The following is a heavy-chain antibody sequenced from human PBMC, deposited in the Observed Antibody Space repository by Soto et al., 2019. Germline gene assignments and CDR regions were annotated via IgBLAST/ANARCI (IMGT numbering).Heavy chain of an antibody. D-gene: IGHD1-20*01. J-gene: IGHJ4*02. CDR2: VYWDDDK. V-gene: IGHV2-5*02. CDR1: GFSVSTTGVG. CDR3: ARRRQSHRNWNTGDFDF. Sequence: QITLKESGPTLVKPTETLTLTCNFSGFSVSTTGVGVGWIRQAPGKALEWLVFVYWDDDKRYSPSLRSRLTITKDTSKNQVVLTMSYMEPLDTGTYYCARRRQSHRNWNTGDFDFWGQGILVTVSS.